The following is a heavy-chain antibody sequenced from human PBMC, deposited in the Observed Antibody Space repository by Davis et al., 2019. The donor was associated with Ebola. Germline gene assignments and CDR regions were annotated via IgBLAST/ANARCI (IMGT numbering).Heavy chain of an antibody. V-gene: IGHV1-69*05. J-gene: IGHJ5*02. Sequence: AASVKVSCKASGGTFSSYAISWVRQAPGQGLEWMGGIIPIFGTANYAQKLQGRVTMTTDTSTSTVYMELRSLRSDDTAVYYCARAITMIVVTNWFDPWGQGTLVTVSS. D-gene: IGHD3-22*01. CDR3: ARAITMIVVTNWFDP. CDR2: IIPIFGTA. CDR1: GGTFSSYA.